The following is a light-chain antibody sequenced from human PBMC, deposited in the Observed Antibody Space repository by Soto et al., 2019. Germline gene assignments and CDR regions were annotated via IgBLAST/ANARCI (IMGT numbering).Light chain of an antibody. CDR2: DAS. Sequence: EVVLTQSPGTLSLSPGVRATLSCTSSQSVGNSFVAWYQQISGQAPRLLISDASTRATGIPDRFSGSGSGTDFTLTISRLEPEDFALYYCQHYGGSPITFGQGTRLEIK. CDR3: QHYGGSPIT. J-gene: IGKJ5*01. V-gene: IGKV3-20*01. CDR1: QSVGNSF.